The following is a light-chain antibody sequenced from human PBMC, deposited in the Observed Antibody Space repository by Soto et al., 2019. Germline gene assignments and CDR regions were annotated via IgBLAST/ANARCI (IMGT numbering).Light chain of an antibody. J-gene: IGLJ2*01. CDR3: SSYTSSSTLVV. CDR1: SSDVGGYNY. V-gene: IGLV2-14*01. CDR2: DVS. Sequence: QSALTQPASVSGSPGQSITISCTGTSSDVGGYNYVSWYQQHPGKAPKLMIYDVSNRPSGVSNRFSGSKSGNTASLTISGLQGEDEDDDYCSSYTSSSTLVVFGGGTKLTVL.